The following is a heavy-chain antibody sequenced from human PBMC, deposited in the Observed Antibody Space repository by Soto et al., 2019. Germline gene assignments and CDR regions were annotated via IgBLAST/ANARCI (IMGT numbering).Heavy chain of an antibody. CDR3: ARGRDLSMPDRPGHV. V-gene: IGHV4-31*03. J-gene: IGHJ6*04. CDR1: CGSISSGGYY. CDR2: IYYSGST. D-gene: IGHD2-2*01. Sequence: SETLSLTCTVSCGSISSGGYYWSWIRQHPGKGLEWIGYIYYSGSTYYNPSLKSRVTISVDTSKNQFSLRLSSVTAADTAVYYCARGRDLSMPDRPGHVWGTGTTVTVSS.